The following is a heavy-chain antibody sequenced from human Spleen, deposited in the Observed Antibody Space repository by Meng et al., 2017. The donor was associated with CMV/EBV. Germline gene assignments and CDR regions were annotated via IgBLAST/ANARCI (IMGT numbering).Heavy chain of an antibody. CDR2: IIPILGIA. CDR1: GHIFSDYY. CDR3: ARTKTTVADYYGMDV. Sequence: SVKVSCKVSGHIFSDYYTHWVRQAPGKGLEWMGRIIPILGIANYAQKFQGRVTITADKSTSTAYMELSSLRSEDTAVYYCARTKTTVADYYGMDVWGQGTTVTVSS. J-gene: IGHJ6*02. D-gene: IGHD1-14*01. V-gene: IGHV1-69*02.